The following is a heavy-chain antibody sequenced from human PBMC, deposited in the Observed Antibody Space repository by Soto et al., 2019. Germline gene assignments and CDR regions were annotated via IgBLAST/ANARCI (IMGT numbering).Heavy chain of an antibody. Sequence: GGSLRLSCAASGFTFSSYSMNWVRQAPGKGLEWVSYISSSSSTIYYADSVKGRFTISRDNAKNSLYLQMNSLRDEDTAVYYCARVPSGSYPRGYYFDYWGQGTLVTVSS. CDR1: GFTFSSYS. CDR3: ARVPSGSYPRGYYFDY. D-gene: IGHD1-26*01. V-gene: IGHV3-48*02. J-gene: IGHJ4*02. CDR2: ISSSSSTI.